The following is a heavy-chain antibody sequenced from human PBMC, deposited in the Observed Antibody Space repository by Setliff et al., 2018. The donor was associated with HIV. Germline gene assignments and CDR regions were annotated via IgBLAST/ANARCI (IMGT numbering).Heavy chain of an antibody. J-gene: IGHJ5*02. Sequence: GGSLRLSCSASGFTFSGSAMHWVRQASGKGLEWVGRIKTKPSNYATAYGASVRGRFTISRDDSQNTAYLQMNSLKTEDTAMYYCSASGDADCGTSSCTNWFDPWGQGTLVTVSS. CDR3: SASGDADCGTSSCTNWFDP. D-gene: IGHD2-2*01. CDR1: GFTFSGSA. CDR2: IKTKPSNYAT. V-gene: IGHV3-73*01.